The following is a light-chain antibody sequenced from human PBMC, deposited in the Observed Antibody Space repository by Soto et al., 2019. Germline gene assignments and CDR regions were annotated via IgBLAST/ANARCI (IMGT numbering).Light chain of an antibody. CDR1: QSVSSN. J-gene: IGKJ1*01. CDR3: QQYGSSPTWT. CDR2: GAS. V-gene: IGKV3-20*01. Sequence: EIVMTHSPATLSVSPGERATLSCSASQSVSSNLAWYQQKPGQAPRLFIYGASSRATGIPDRFIGSGSGTHFTLTISRLESEDSAVYYCQQYGSSPTWTFGQGTKVDIK.